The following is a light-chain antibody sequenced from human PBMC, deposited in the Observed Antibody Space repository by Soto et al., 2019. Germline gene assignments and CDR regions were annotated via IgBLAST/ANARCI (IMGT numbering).Light chain of an antibody. CDR3: QHRRT. CDR1: QSVGNY. CDR2: DAS. V-gene: IGKV3-11*01. J-gene: IGKJ3*01. Sequence: EVVLTQSPATLSLSPGEIATLSCRASQSVGNYLAWYQQKPGQAPRLLIYDASNRATGIPARFSGSGSGTDFTRTISNLEPEDFAVYYCQHRRTFGPGTKVDIK.